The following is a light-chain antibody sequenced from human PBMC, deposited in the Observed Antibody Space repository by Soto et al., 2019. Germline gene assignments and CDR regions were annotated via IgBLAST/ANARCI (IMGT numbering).Light chain of an antibody. V-gene: IGLV3-1*01. CDR2: QDS. CDR3: QSWDSSPVV. Sequence: SYELTQPPSVSVSPGQTASITCSGAKLGNKYVYWYQQKAGQSPVLVIYQDSKRPSGIPERFSGSNSENTATLTLSGTQAMDEADYYCQSWDSSPVVFGGGTKLTVL. CDR1: KLGNKY. J-gene: IGLJ3*02.